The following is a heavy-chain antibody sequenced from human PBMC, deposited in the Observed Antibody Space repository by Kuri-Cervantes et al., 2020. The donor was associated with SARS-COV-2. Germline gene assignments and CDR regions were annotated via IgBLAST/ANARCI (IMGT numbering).Heavy chain of an antibody. CDR1: GFTVSSNY. D-gene: IGHD3-10*01. V-gene: IGHV3-53*01. CDR2: IYSGGST. CDR3: AIAEAEFFDY. J-gene: IGHJ4*02. Sequence: GESLKISCAASGFTVSSNYMSWVRQAPGKGLEWVAVIYSGGSTYYADSVKGRFTISRDNSKNTLYLQMNSLRADDTAVYYCAIAEAEFFDYWGQGTLVTVSS.